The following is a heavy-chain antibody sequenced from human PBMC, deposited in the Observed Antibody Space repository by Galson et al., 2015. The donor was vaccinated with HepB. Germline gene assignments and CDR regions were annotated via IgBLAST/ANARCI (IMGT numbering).Heavy chain of an antibody. V-gene: IGHV1-2*04. CDR2: VNPNSGGT. Sequence: SVKVSCKASGYTFTGYYMHWVRQAPGQGLEWMGWVNPNSGGTNYAQKFQGWVTMTRDTSISTAYMELSSVTAADTAVYYCARDGPVAVAGKRNYYYGMDVWGQG. J-gene: IGHJ6*02. D-gene: IGHD6-19*01. CDR3: ARDGPVAVAGKRNYYYGMDV. CDR1: GYTFTGYY.